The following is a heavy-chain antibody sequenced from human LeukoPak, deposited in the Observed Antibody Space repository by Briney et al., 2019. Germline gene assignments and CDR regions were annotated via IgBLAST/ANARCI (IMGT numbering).Heavy chain of an antibody. D-gene: IGHD4-17*01. V-gene: IGHV3-9*01. CDR2: ISWNSGSI. Sequence: GGSLRLSCAASGFTFDDYAIHWVRQAPGKGLEWVSGISWNSGSIDYADSVKGRFTISRGNAKNSLYLQMNSLRAEDTALYYCAKGPYMTTVTRFDYWGQGTLVTVSS. CDR1: GFTFDDYA. CDR3: AKGPYMTTVTRFDY. J-gene: IGHJ4*02.